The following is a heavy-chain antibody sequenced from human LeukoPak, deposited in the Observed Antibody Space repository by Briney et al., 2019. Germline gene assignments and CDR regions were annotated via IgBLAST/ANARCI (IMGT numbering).Heavy chain of an antibody. Sequence: SETLSLTCTVSGGSISSSSYYWSWIRQPAGKGLEWIGRIYTSGSTNYNPSLKSRVTISVDTSKNQFSLKLSSVTAADTAVYYCARYSGDYSIDYWGQGTLVTVSS. D-gene: IGHD4-17*01. CDR3: ARYSGDYSIDY. V-gene: IGHV4-61*02. J-gene: IGHJ4*02. CDR1: GGSISSSSYY. CDR2: IYTSGST.